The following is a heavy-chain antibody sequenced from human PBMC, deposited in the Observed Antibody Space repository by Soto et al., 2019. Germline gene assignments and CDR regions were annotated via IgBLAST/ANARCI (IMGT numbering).Heavy chain of an antibody. J-gene: IGHJ3*02. CDR2: IIPIFGTA. CDR3: ASSGAYYDILPGRAFDI. V-gene: IGHV1-69*01. D-gene: IGHD3-9*01. CDR1: GGTFSSYA. Sequence: QVQLVQSGAEVKKPGSSVKVSCKASGGTFSSYAISWVRQAPGQGLEWRGGIIPIFGTANSAQKFQGRVTITADDSTSTAYMELSSLRSDDTAVYDCASSGAYYDILPGRAFDIWGQGTMVTVSS.